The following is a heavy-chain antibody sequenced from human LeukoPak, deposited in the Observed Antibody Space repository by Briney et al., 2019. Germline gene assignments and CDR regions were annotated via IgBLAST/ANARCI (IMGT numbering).Heavy chain of an antibody. Sequence: GGSLRLSCVASGFTFSSYAMGWVRQAPGKRPEWVSSLTDSGGTTYYVDSVKGRFTISRDNSKNTLYLHMNSLRAEDTAMYYCATKRDAFDIWGQGTVVAVSS. J-gene: IGHJ3*02. CDR2: LTDSGGTT. V-gene: IGHV3-23*01. D-gene: IGHD5-24*01. CDR1: GFTFSSYA. CDR3: ATKRDAFDI.